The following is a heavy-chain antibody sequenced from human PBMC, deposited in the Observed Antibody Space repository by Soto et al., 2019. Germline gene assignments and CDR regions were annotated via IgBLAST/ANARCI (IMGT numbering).Heavy chain of an antibody. CDR1: VFTFSDHY. J-gene: IGHJ6*01. V-gene: IGHV3-72*01. CDR3: GRGYWNSPSCNGDHYRFEA. Sequence: RGSLSLSCSSSVFTFSDHYMDGVRQAPGKGLEWVGRTASKDESYTTGYAASVKGRFTVSRDDSKSTLFLQMNSLRTEDTAVYYCGRGYWNSPSCNGDHYRFEAWGQG. CDR2: TASKDESYTT. D-gene: IGHD2-2*01.